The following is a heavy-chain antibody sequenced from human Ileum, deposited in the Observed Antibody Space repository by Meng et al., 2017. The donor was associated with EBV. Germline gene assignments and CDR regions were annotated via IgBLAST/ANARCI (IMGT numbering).Heavy chain of an antibody. CDR2: IYYLGNT. D-gene: IGHD2-15*01. Sequence: GPGLVNPSETLSLPCTVSGGFVGTASYLWTWIRKPPGKGLEWIGNIYYLGNTNYNPSLKSRLTISVDTSKNQFYLRLSPVTAADTAMYYCARDPNPGYCSGGGSFDLGQGTLVTVSS. CDR1: GGFVGTASYL. V-gene: IGHV4-61*01. J-gene: IGHJ4*02. CDR3: ARDPNPGYCSGGGSFD.